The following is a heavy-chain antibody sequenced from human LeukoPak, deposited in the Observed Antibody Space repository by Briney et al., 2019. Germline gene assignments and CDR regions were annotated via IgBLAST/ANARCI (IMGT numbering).Heavy chain of an antibody. D-gene: IGHD2-2*01. CDR1: GFTFSSYA. J-gene: IGHJ4*02. Sequence: GGSLRLSCAASGFTFSSYAMSWVRQAPGKGLEWVSAISGSGGSTYYADSVKGRFTISRDNSKNTLYLQMNSLRAEDTAVYYCARDGVLGYCSSTSCYGVAAAGSRFDYWGQGTLVTVSS. CDR2: ISGSGGST. V-gene: IGHV3-23*01. CDR3: ARDGVLGYCSSTSCYGVAAAGSRFDY.